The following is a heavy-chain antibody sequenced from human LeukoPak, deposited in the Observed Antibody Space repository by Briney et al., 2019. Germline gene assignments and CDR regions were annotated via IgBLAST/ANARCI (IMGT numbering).Heavy chain of an antibody. D-gene: IGHD3-10*01. CDR1: GFTFRSYS. CDR2: ISSSSSYI. CDR3: ARDPGGYFDY. V-gene: IGHV3-21*01. J-gene: IGHJ4*02. Sequence: GGSLRLSCAASGFTFRSYSMNWVRQAPGKGLEWVSSISSSSSYIYYADSVKGRFTISRDNAKNSLYLQMNSLRAEDTAVYYCARDPGGYFDYWGQGTLVTVSS.